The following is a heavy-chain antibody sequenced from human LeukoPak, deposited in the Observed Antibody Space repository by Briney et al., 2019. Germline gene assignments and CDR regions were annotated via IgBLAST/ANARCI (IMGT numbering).Heavy chain of an antibody. CDR2: ISSSSSYI. D-gene: IGHD1-26*01. CDR1: GFTLSSYS. CDR3: ARETRELTLDY. J-gene: IGHJ4*02. Sequence: PWGSLRLSRAASGFTLSSYSMNWVRQAPGKGLEWVSSISSSSSYIYYADSVKGRFTISRDNAKNSLYLQMNSLRAEDTAVYYCARETRELTLDYWGQGTLVTVSS. V-gene: IGHV3-21*01.